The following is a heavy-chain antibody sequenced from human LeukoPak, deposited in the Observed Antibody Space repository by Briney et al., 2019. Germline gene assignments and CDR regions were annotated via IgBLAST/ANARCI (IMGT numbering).Heavy chain of an antibody. CDR3: AIDCSSTSCYRAPAGY. D-gene: IGHD2-2*01. V-gene: IGHV4-61*02. Sequence: PSQTLSLTRTVSGGSISSGSYYWSWIRQPAGKGLEWIGRIYTSGSTNYNPSLKSRVTISVDTSKNQFSLKLSSVTAADTAVYYCAIDCSSTSCYRAPAGYWGQGTLVTVSS. CDR1: GGSISSGSYY. J-gene: IGHJ4*02. CDR2: IYTSGST.